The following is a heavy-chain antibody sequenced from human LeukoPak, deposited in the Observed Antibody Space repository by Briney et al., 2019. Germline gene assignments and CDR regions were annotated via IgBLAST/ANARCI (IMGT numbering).Heavy chain of an antibody. CDR1: GGSISSYY. CDR3: ARSRGKATTVDY. CDR2: IYYSGST. D-gene: IGHD5-12*01. Sequence: SETLSLTCTVSGGSISSYYRSWIRQPPGKGLEWIGYIYYSGSTNYNPSLKSRVTISVDTSKNQFSLKLSSVTAADTAVYYCARSRGKATTVDYWGQGTLVTVSS. V-gene: IGHV4-59*08. J-gene: IGHJ4*02.